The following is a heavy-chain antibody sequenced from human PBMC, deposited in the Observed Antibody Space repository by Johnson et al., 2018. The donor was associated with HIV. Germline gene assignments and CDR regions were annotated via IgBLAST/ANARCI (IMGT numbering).Heavy chain of an antibody. CDR2: IKQDGSEK. J-gene: IGHJ3*02. CDR3: AKGRGDYNIDAFDI. D-gene: IGHD4-17*01. Sequence: VQLVESGGGLIKPGGSLRLSCAASGFTFSSYWMSWVRQAPGKGLEWVANIKQDGSEKYYVDSVKGRFTISRDNAKNSLYLQMNSLRAEDTAVYYCAKGRGDYNIDAFDISGQGTMVTVSS. V-gene: IGHV3-7*03. CDR1: GFTFSSYW.